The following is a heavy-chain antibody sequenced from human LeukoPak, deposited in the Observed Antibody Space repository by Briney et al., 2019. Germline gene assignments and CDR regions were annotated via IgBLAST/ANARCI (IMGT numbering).Heavy chain of an antibody. Sequence: GGSLRLSCAASGFTFSSYAMSWVRQAPGKGLEWVSAISGSGGSTYYADSVKGRFTISRDNSKNALYLQMNSLRAEDTAVYYCATNPGLYCTNGVCYTLSYYYCMDVWGKGTTVTVSS. J-gene: IGHJ6*03. CDR1: GFTFSSYA. CDR2: ISGSGGST. CDR3: ATNPGLYCTNGVCYTLSYYYCMDV. D-gene: IGHD2-8*01. V-gene: IGHV3-23*01.